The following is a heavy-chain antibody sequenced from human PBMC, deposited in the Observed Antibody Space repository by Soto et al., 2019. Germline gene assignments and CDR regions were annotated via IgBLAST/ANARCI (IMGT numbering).Heavy chain of an antibody. CDR1: GGTFSSYA. CDR3: ARPSIVVVTATPRYYYGMDV. J-gene: IGHJ6*02. V-gene: IGHV1-69*12. D-gene: IGHD2-21*02. Sequence: QVQLVQSGAEVKKPGSSVKVSCKASGGTFSSYAISWVRQAPGQGLEWMGGIIPIFGTANYAQKFQGRVTITAAESTGTAYMELSGLRAENTAVYYCARPSIVVVTATPRYYYGMDVWGQGTTVTVSS. CDR2: IIPIFGTA.